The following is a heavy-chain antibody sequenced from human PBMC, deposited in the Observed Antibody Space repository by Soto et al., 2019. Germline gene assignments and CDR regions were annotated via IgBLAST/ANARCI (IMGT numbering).Heavy chain of an antibody. Sequence: GASVKVSCKASGYTFTSYGISWVRQAPGQGFEWMGWISAYNGSTNYAQKFQGRVTITADKSTSTAYMELSSLRSEDTAVYYCAVGYYYDSSGPHYFDYWGQGTLVTVSS. CDR2: ISAYNGST. D-gene: IGHD3-22*01. CDR1: GYTFTSYG. CDR3: AVGYYYDSSGPHYFDY. V-gene: IGHV1-18*01. J-gene: IGHJ4*02.